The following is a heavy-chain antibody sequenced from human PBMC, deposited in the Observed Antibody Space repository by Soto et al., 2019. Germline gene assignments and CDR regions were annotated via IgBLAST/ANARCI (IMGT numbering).Heavy chain of an antibody. CDR3: AKWDSSGSDYYYYGMDV. Sequence: LXLXCAASGFPFSSXAMHWVSQAPGKGLEWVAVIWYDGSNKYYAYSVKGRFTISRDNSKNTLYLQMNSLRAEDTAVYYCAKWDSSGSDYYYYGMDVWGQGTTGTVSS. CDR2: IWYDGSNK. V-gene: IGHV3-33*06. D-gene: IGHD3-22*01. J-gene: IGHJ6*02. CDR1: GFPFSSXA.